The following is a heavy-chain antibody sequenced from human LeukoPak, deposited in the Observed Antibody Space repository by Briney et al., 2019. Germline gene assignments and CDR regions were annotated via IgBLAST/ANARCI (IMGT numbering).Heavy chain of an antibody. J-gene: IGHJ4*02. Sequence: SETLSLTCDVSGVSISSYYWGWVRQPAGKGLEWLGRIYTTGTTNFNPALRSRLTMSVDTSKNQFSLKLTSVTAADTAVYFCARQGYTASYYFLDFWSQGTLVTVSS. D-gene: IGHD1-26*01. CDR2: IYTTGTT. V-gene: IGHV4-4*07. CDR3: ARQGYTASYYFLDF. CDR1: GVSISSYY.